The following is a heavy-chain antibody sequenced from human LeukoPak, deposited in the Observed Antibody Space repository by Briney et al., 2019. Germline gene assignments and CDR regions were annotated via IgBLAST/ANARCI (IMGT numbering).Heavy chain of an antibody. CDR3: ARGAGIAVAGWYDP. Sequence: SETLSLTCTVSGGSMSSYYWSWIRQPPGKGLEWIVYISHSGSTKYRPSLKSRVTISVDTSRNPFSLKLTSVTAADTAVYYCARGAGIAVAGWYDPWGQGTLVTVSS. V-gene: IGHV4-59*01. CDR1: GGSMSSYY. D-gene: IGHD6-19*01. J-gene: IGHJ5*02. CDR2: ISHSGST.